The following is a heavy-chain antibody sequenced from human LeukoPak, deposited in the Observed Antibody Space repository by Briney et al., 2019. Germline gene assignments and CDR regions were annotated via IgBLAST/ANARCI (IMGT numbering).Heavy chain of an antibody. CDR1: GGSISSYY. D-gene: IGHD3-22*01. J-gene: IGHJ4*02. CDR2: IYYSGST. Sequence: SETLSLTCTVSGGSISSYYWSWIRQPPGKGLEWIGYIYYSGSTNYNPSLKSRVTISVDTSKNQFSLKLSSVTAADTAVYYCARGGRQYYYDSSGFAHWGQGTLVTVSS. V-gene: IGHV4-59*01. CDR3: ARGGRQYYYDSSGFAH.